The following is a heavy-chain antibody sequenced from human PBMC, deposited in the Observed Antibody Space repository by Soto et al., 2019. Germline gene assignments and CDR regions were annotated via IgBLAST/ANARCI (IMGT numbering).Heavy chain of an antibody. CDR2: IWYDGSNK. CDR1: GFIFSTYG. J-gene: IGHJ3*01. V-gene: IGHV3-33*01. Sequence: GGSLRLSCAASGFIFSTYGMHWVRQAPGKGLEWVAVIWYDGSNKYYADSVKGRFTISRDNSKNTLYLQMNSLRAEDTAVYYCARAVGPFDFWGQGTMVTVSS. CDR3: ARAVGPFDF.